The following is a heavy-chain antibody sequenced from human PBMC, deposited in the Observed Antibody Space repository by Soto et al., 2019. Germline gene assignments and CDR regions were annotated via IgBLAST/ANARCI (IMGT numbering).Heavy chain of an antibody. J-gene: IGHJ5*02. Sequence: QVQLVQSGAEVKKPGASVRVSCKASGYTFTSSDVYWVRQATGQGLELMGWMNPNTGNTGYAQKFQGRVTMTRNTSISTVYMELSSLRAADTAVYYCARGSNDCSGGSCYSDWFDPWGQGTPVTVSS. CDR2: MNPNTGNT. D-gene: IGHD2-15*01. CDR3: ARGSNDCSGGSCYSDWFDP. CDR1: GYTFTSSD. V-gene: IGHV1-8*01.